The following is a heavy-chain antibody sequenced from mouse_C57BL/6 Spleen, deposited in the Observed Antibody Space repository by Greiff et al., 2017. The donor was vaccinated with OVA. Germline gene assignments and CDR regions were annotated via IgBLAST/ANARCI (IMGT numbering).Heavy chain of an antibody. Sequence: VQLQQSGAELVRPGASVTLSCKASGYTFTDYEMHWVKQTPVHGLEWIGAIDPETGGTAYNQKFKGKAILTADKSSSTAYMELRSLTSEDSAVYYCTRSYYGSSYRGYFDVWGTGTTVTVSS. V-gene: IGHV1-15*01. CDR2: IDPETGGT. CDR1: GYTFTDYE. CDR3: TRSYYGSSYRGYFDV. D-gene: IGHD1-1*01. J-gene: IGHJ1*03.